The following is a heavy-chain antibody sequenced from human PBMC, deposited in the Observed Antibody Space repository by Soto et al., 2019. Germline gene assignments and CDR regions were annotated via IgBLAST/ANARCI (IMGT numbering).Heavy chain of an antibody. CDR3: ANSDRGGSGQSNF. CDR1: GFAFNTYA. CDR2: ISGSGDRT. D-gene: IGHD3-10*01. J-gene: IGHJ4*02. Sequence: EVQLLESGGGLVQPGGSLRLSCAASGFAFNTYAMDWVRQATGKGLEWGSSISGSGDRTYYEDSVKGGFTISRDNSENTLNREMNSLRAADTAVYYCANSDRGGSGQSNFLGQGTLVTVSS. V-gene: IGHV3-23*01.